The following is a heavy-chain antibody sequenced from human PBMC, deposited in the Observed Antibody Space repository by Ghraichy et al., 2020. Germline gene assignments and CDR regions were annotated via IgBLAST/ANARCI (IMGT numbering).Heavy chain of an antibody. CDR3: ARDRAYCSGGSCYAGGFIEY. CDR2: ISYNGGNK. J-gene: IGHJ4*02. V-gene: IGHV3-30-3*01. CDR1: GFTFSNYA. D-gene: IGHD2-15*01. Sequence: GESLNISCAASGFTFSNYAMHWVRQAPGKGLEWVAAISYNGGNKYYADSVKGRFTISRDNSKDTLYLQMDSLRAEDTAVHYCARDRAYCSGGSCYAGGFIEYWGQGSLVTVGS.